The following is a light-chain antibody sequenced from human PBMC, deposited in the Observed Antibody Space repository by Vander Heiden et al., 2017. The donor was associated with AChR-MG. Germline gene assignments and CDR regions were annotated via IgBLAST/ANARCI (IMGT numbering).Light chain of an antibody. J-gene: IGKJ1*01. V-gene: IGKV3-20*01. Sequence: EIVLTQSPGTLSVSPGERATLSCRASQSVSSIYLAWYQQKPGQAPRLLIYGASSRATGIPDRFSGSGSGTDFNLTITRLEPEDFAVYYCQKDGNSPKVPFGQGTKVEIK. CDR2: GAS. CDR1: QSVSSIY. CDR3: QKDGNSPKVP.